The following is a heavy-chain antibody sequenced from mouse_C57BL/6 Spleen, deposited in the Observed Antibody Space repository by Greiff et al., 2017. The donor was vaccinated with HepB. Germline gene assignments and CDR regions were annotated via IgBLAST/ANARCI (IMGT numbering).Heavy chain of an antibody. CDR1: GYTFTSYW. J-gene: IGHJ3*01. CDR3: ARGGLSTMITTVFAY. Sequence: VQLQQPGAELVKPGASVKMSCKASGYTFTSYWITWVKQRPGQGLEWIGDIYPGSGSTNYSEKFKSKATLTVDTSSSTAYLQLSSLTSEDSAVYYCARGGLSTMITTVFAYWGQGTLVTVSA. V-gene: IGHV1-55*01. CDR2: IYPGSGST. D-gene: IGHD2-4*01.